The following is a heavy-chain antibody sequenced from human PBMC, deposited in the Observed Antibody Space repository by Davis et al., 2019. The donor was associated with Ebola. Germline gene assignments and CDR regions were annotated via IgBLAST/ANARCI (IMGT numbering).Heavy chain of an antibody. J-gene: IGHJ5*02. Sequence: AASVKVSCKASGYTFTSYYMLWVRQAPGQGLEWMGIINPSGGSTSYAQKFQGRVTMTRDTSISKAYMELSRLRSDDTAVYYCAIGGYCSGGSCYLIQLRGFDPWGQGTLVTVSS. CDR2: INPSGGST. D-gene: IGHD2-15*01. CDR3: AIGGYCSGGSCYLIQLRGFDP. V-gene: IGHV1-46*03. CDR1: GYTFTSYY.